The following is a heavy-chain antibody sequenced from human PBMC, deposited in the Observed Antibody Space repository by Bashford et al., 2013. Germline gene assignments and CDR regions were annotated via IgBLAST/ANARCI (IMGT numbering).Heavy chain of an antibody. CDR1: VAPSVVTT. J-gene: IGHJ4*02. V-gene: IGHV4-59*01. CDR2: IYYSGST. Sequence: SSETLSSPALSLVAPSVVTTGAGSGSPHGKGLEWIGYIYYSGSTNYNPSLKSRVTISVDTSKNQFSLKLSSVTAADTAVYYCARDKNYYGSGGVGFDYWGQGTLVTVSS. CDR3: ARDKNYYGSGGVGFDY. D-gene: IGHD3-10*01.